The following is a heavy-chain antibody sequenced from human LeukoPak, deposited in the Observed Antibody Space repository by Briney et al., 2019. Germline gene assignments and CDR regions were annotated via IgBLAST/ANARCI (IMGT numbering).Heavy chain of an antibody. Sequence: GGSLRLSCAASGFTFSVYAMSWVRQAPGKGLEWVSYISSSGTTIYYADSVKGRFTISRDNAKNSLYLQMNSLRAEDTAVYYCARRYCSSTSCLIDYWGQGTLVTVSS. CDR3: ARRYCSSTSCLIDY. CDR2: ISSSGTTI. V-gene: IGHV3-48*03. J-gene: IGHJ4*02. D-gene: IGHD2-2*01. CDR1: GFTFSVYA.